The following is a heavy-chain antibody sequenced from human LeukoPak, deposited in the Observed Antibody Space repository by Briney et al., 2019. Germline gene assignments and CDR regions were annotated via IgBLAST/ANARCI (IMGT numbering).Heavy chain of an antibody. V-gene: IGHV4-59*01. D-gene: IGHD1-26*01. J-gene: IGHJ5*02. CDR2: IYYSGST. CDR1: SGSISSYY. Sequence: SETLSLTCTVSSGSISSYYWSWIRQPPGKGLEWIGYIYYSGSTNYNPSLKSRVTISVDTSKNQFSLKLSSVTAADTAVYYCARGGSYYLNGWFDPWGQGTLVTVSS. CDR3: ARGGSYYLNGWFDP.